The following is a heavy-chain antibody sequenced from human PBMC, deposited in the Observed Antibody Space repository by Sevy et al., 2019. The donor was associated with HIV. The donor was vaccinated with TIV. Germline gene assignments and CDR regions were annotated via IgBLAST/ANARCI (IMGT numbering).Heavy chain of an antibody. V-gene: IGHV3-53*01. D-gene: IGHD2-2*01. CDR2: VYGGSTT. CDR3: ARDYCSTTTCFYLYGMDV. Sequence: GGSLRLSCAASGFTVSSNYMSWVRQAPGKGLEWVSVVYGGSTTYYADSVKGRFTISRDNSKNTLYLQMNSLRAEDTAVYYCARDYCSTTTCFYLYGMDVWGQGTTVTVSS. CDR1: GFTVSSNY. J-gene: IGHJ6*02.